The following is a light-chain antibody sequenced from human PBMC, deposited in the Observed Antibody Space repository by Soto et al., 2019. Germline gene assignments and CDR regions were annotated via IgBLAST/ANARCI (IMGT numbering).Light chain of an antibody. CDR2: AAS. J-gene: IGKJ4*01. Sequence: YVCRSVGARVPITSRASQSISSDLNWYQQKPGKAPKLLIYAASSLQSGVPSRFSGSGSGTDDILTICSLQPEDVVPNSCPRSYNIPRTFGRGTMV. V-gene: IGKV1-39*01. CDR3: PRSYNIPRT. CDR1: QSISSD.